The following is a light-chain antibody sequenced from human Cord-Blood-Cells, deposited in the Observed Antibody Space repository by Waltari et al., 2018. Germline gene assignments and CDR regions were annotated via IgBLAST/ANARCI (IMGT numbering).Light chain of an antibody. CDR2: EVS. J-gene: IGLJ1*01. CDR1: SSAVGGYNY. Sequence: QSALTQPASVSGSPGQSITISCTGTSSAVGGYNYVSWYQQHPGKAPKLMIYEVSNRPSGVSNRFSGSKSGNTASLTISGLQAEDEADYYCSSYTSSSTRVYVFGTGTKVTVL. V-gene: IGLV2-14*01. CDR3: SSYTSSSTRVYV.